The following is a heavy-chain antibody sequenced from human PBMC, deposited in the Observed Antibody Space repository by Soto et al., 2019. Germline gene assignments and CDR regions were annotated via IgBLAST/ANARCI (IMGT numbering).Heavy chain of an antibody. Sequence: PGGSLRLSCAASGFTFSSYAMHWVRQAPGKGLEWVAVISYDGSNKYYADSVKGRFTISRDNSKNTLYLQMNSLRAEDTAVYYCARDDKSGSYFPGYYYYGMDVWGQGTTVTVSS. J-gene: IGHJ6*02. CDR1: GFTFSSYA. CDR3: ARDDKSGSYFPGYYYYGMDV. D-gene: IGHD1-26*01. V-gene: IGHV3-30-3*01. CDR2: ISYDGSNK.